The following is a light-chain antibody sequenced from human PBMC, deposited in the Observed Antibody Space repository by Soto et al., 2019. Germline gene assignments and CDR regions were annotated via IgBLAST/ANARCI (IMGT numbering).Light chain of an antibody. CDR2: DVS. CDR3: SSYTSSSTLLYV. J-gene: IGLJ1*01. Sequence: QSALTQPASVSGSPGQSITISCTGTSSDVGGYNYVSWYQQHPGKAPKLMIYDVSNRPSGVSNRFSGSKSGNTASLTISGLQAEDEADYYCSSYTSSSTLLYVFGTGTNLTVL. V-gene: IGLV2-14*01. CDR1: SSDVGGYNY.